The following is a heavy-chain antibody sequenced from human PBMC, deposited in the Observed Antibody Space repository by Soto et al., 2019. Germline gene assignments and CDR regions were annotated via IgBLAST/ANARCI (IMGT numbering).Heavy chain of an antibody. D-gene: IGHD6-13*01. V-gene: IGHV2-5*02. CDR2: IYWDDDK. J-gene: IGHJ4*02. CDR3: AHRDNSYSSTWYGTYFDY. CDR1: GFSLSTSGVG. Sequence: ITLKESGPTLVKPTQTLTLTCSFSGFSLSTSGVGVGWIRQPPGKALEWLALIYWDDDKRYSPSLNSRLTITKDTSKNQVLLTMTNMDPVDTATYYCAHRDNSYSSTWYGTYFDYWGQGTLVTVSS.